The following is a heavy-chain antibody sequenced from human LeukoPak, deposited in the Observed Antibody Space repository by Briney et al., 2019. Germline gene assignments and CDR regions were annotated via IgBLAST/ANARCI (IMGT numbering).Heavy chain of an antibody. CDR3: AREHYDFWSGYFDY. V-gene: IGHV4-61*02. D-gene: IGHD3-3*01. J-gene: IGHJ4*02. CDR2: IYTSGST. Sequence: SQTLSLTCAVSGGSLSSGSYYWSWIRQPAGKGLEWIGRIYTSGSTNYNPSLKSRVTISVDTSKNQFSLKLSSVTAADTAVYYCAREHYDFWSGYFDYWGQGTLVTVSS. CDR1: GGSLSSGSYY.